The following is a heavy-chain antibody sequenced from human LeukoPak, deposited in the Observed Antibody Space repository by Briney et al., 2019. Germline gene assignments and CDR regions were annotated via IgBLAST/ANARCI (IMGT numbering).Heavy chain of an antibody. J-gene: IGHJ6*02. CDR2: ISGSGNRT. D-gene: IGHD2-15*01. V-gene: IGHV3-23*01. CDR3: AKNLYCGGGSCYPSALGMDV. Sequence: GGSLRLSCAASGFTFSSYAMSWVRQAPGKGLEWVSSISGSGNRTCYADSVKGRFTISRDNSKNTLFLQMNRLRAEDTAVYYCAKNLYCGGGSCYPSALGMDVWGQGATVTVSS. CDR1: GFTFSSYA.